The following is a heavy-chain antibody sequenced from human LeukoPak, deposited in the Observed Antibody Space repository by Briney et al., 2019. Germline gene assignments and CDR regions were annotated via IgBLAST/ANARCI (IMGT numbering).Heavy chain of an antibody. CDR1: GGSISSSSYY. D-gene: IGHD6-13*01. CDR2: IYYSGST. V-gene: IGHV4-39*07. Sequence: SETLSLTCTVSGGSISSSSYYWGWIRQPPGKGLEWIGSIYYSGSTYYNPSLKSRVTISVDTSKNQFSLKLSSVTAADTAVYYCARQGGHPYSSSWSPFDYWGQGTLVTVSS. CDR3: ARQGGHPYSSSWSPFDY. J-gene: IGHJ4*02.